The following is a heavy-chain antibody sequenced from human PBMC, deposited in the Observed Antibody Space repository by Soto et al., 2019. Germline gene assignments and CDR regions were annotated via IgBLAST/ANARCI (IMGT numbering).Heavy chain of an antibody. J-gene: IGHJ6*02. CDR1: GYTFTSYG. CDR2: ISAYNGNT. CDR3: ARDVEIVVVADYYYGMDV. V-gene: IGHV1-18*04. D-gene: IGHD2-21*01. Sequence: QVQLVQSGAEVKKPGASVKVSCKASGYTFTSYGISWVRQAPGQGLEWMGWISAYNGNTNYAQKLQGRVTMTTDTSTSTAYMELRRLRADATAVYYCARDVEIVVVADYYYGMDVWGQGTTVTVSS.